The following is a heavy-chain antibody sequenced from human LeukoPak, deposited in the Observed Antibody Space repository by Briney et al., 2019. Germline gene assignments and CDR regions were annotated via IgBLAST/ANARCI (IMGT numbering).Heavy chain of an antibody. D-gene: IGHD1-26*01. Sequence: GGSLRLSCAASGFTFDDYTIHWVRQAPGKGREWVSLISWDGGSRYYADSVKGRFTISRDNSKNSLYLQMNSLRIEDTALYYCAKESDGGSFDIDYWGQGTLVTVSS. CDR2: ISWDGGSR. V-gene: IGHV3-43*01. CDR3: AKESDGGSFDIDY. J-gene: IGHJ4*02. CDR1: GFTFDDYT.